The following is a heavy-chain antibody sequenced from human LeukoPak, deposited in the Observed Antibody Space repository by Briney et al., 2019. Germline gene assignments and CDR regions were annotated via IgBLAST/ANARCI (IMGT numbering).Heavy chain of an antibody. J-gene: IGHJ3*02. Sequence: PGESLQISCKGSGYSFTSYWIGWVRQMPGKGLEWMGIIYPGDSDTRYSPSFQGQVTISADKSISTAYLQWSSLKASDTAMYYCARHDRRYYDSSGKRAFDIWGQGTMVAVSS. CDR2: IYPGDSDT. V-gene: IGHV5-51*01. CDR3: ARHDRRYYDSSGKRAFDI. CDR1: GYSFTSYW. D-gene: IGHD3-22*01.